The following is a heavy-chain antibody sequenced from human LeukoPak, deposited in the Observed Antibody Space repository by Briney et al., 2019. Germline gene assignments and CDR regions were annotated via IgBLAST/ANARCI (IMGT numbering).Heavy chain of an antibody. CDR3: AKDDAAVAGIWSSWFDP. D-gene: IGHD6-19*01. Sequence: ASVKVSCKASGYTSTSYYIHWVRQAPGQGLEWMGIINPSGGSTSYAQKFQGRVTMTRDTSTSTVYMELSSLRSEDTAVYYCAKDDAAVAGIWSSWFDPWGQGTLVTVSS. CDR2: INPSGGST. V-gene: IGHV1-46*03. J-gene: IGHJ5*02. CDR1: GYTSTSYY.